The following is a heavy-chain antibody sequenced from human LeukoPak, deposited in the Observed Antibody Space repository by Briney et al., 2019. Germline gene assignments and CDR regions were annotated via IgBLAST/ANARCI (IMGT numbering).Heavy chain of an antibody. J-gene: IGHJ5*02. CDR2: INHSGST. V-gene: IGHV4-34*01. D-gene: IGHD3-3*01. CDR3: ARGLVATYYDFWSGYTKRWFDP. Sequence: SSETLSLTCAVYGGSFSGYYWSWIRQPPGKGLEWIGEINHSGSTNYNPSLKSRVIISVDTSKNQFSLKLSSVTAADTAVYYCARGLVATYYDFWSGYTKRWFDPWGQGTLVTVSS. CDR1: GGSFSGYY.